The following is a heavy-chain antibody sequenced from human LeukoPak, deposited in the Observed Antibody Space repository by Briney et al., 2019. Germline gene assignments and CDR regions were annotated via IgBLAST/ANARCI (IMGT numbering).Heavy chain of an antibody. J-gene: IGHJ5*02. V-gene: IGHV4-39*01. CDR3: ARPIVGATNWFDP. CDR2: IYYSGST. D-gene: IGHD1-26*01. Sequence: PSETLSLTCTVSGGSISSSSYYWGWIRRPPGKGLEWIGSIYYSGSTYYNPSLKSRVTISVDTSKNQFSLKLSSVTAADTAVYYCARPIVGATNWFDPWGQGTLVTVSS. CDR1: GGSISSSSYY.